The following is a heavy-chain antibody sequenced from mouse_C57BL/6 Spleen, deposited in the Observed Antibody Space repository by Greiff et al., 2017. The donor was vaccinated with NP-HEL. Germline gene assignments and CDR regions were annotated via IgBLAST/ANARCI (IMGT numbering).Heavy chain of an antibody. J-gene: IGHJ1*03. CDR3: TTTRGNWYFDV. D-gene: IGHD3-1*01. Sequence: EVQLQQSGAELVRPGASVKLSCTASGFNIKDDYTHWVKQRPEQGLEWIGWIDPENGDTEYASKFQGKATITADTSSNTAYLQLSSLTSEDTAVYYCTTTRGNWYFDVWGTGTTVTVSS. V-gene: IGHV14-4*01. CDR2: IDPENGDT. CDR1: GFNIKDDY.